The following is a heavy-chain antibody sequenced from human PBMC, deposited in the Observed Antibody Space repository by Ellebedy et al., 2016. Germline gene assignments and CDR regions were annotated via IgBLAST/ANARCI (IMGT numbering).Heavy chain of an antibody. Sequence: DSVKGRFTISRDNSKNPLFLQMNSLTAEDTAVYYCARDRDYYGLGSVLALAYWGQGTLVTVSS. J-gene: IGHJ4*02. D-gene: IGHD3-10*01. V-gene: IGHV3-30*01. CDR3: ARDRDYYGLGSVLALAY.